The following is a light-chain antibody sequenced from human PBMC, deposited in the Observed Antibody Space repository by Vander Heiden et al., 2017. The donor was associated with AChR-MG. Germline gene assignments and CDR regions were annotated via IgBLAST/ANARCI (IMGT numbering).Light chain of an antibody. CDR1: SLRSYY. J-gene: IGLJ3*02. V-gene: IGLV3-19*01. Sequence: SSELTQDPAVSVALGQTVRITCQGDSLRSYYASWYQQKPGQAPVLVIYGKNNRPSGIPDRFSGSSSGNTASLTITGAQAEDEADYYCKSRDSSGKHWVFGGGTKLTVL. CDR2: GKN. CDR3: KSRDSSGKHWV.